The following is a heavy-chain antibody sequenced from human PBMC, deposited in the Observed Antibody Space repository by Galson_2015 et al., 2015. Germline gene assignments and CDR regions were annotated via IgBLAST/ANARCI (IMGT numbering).Heavy chain of an antibody. CDR2: IYSGGST. Sequence: SLRLSCAASGFTVSSNYMSWVRQAPGKGLEWVSVIYSGGSTYYADSVKGRFTISRDNSKNTLYLQMNSLRAEDTAVYYCARVFCSSTSCYYFDYWGQGTLVTVSS. V-gene: IGHV3-66*02. J-gene: IGHJ4*02. CDR1: GFTVSSNY. CDR3: ARVFCSSTSCYYFDY. D-gene: IGHD2-2*01.